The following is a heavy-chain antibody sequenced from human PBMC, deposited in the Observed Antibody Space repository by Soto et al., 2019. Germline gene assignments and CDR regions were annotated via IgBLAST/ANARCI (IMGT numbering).Heavy chain of an antibody. CDR3: ARGLGGFGVVTFDY. J-gene: IGHJ4*02. CDR2: INHSGST. D-gene: IGHD3-3*01. Sequence: SETLSLTCAVYGGSFSGYYWSWIRQPPGKGLEWIGEINHSGSTNYNPSLKSRVTISVDTSKNQFSLKLSSVTAADTAVYYCARGLGGFGVVTFDYWGQGTLVTVSS. CDR1: GGSFSGYY. V-gene: IGHV4-34*01.